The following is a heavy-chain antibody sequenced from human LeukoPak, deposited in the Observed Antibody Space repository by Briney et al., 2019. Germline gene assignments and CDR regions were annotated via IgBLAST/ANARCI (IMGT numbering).Heavy chain of an antibody. CDR2: ISYDGSNK. CDR1: GFTFSSYA. D-gene: IGHD4-17*01. Sequence: GRSLRLSCAASGFTFSSYAMHWVRQAPGKGLEWVAVISYDGSNKYYADSVKGRSTISRDNSKNTLYLQMSSLRAEDTAVYYCARDRGDYGDYSFDYWGQGTLVTVSS. J-gene: IGHJ4*02. CDR3: ARDRGDYGDYSFDY. V-gene: IGHV3-30-3*01.